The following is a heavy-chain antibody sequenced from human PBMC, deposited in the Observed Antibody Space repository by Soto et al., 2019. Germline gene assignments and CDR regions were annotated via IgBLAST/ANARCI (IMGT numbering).Heavy chain of an antibody. J-gene: IGHJ3*02. V-gene: IGHV3-15*07. CDR2: IKSKTDGGTT. Sequence: EVQLVESGGGLVKPGGSLRLSCAASGFTISNAWMNWVRQAPGKGLEWVGRIKSKTDGGTTDYAAPVKGRFTISRDDSKNTLYLQMNSLKTEDTAVYYCTTDLITIFGVADAFDIWGQGTMVTVSS. CDR3: TTDLITIFGVADAFDI. D-gene: IGHD3-3*01. CDR1: GFTISNAW.